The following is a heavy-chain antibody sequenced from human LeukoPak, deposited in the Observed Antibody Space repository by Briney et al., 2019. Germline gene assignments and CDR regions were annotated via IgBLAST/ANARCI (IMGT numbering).Heavy chain of an antibody. Sequence: ASAKVSCKASGGTFSSYAISWVRQAPGQGLEWMGRIIPIFGIANYAQKFQGRVTITADKSTSTAYMELSSLRSEDTAVYYCARDSGNNTPYCSGGSCYSNWFDPWGQGTLVTVSS. CDR2: IIPIFGIA. CDR3: ARDSGNNTPYCSGGSCYSNWFDP. D-gene: IGHD2-15*01. V-gene: IGHV1-69*04. J-gene: IGHJ5*02. CDR1: GGTFSSYA.